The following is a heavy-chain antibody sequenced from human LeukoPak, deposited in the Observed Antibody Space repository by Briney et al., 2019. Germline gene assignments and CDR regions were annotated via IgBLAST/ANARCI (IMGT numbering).Heavy chain of an antibody. J-gene: IGHJ4*02. CDR3: AKGDWSGYYILDY. Sequence: ETLSLTCTVSGGSISSSSYYWGWIRQPPGKGLEWVSAISGSGGSTYYADSVKGRFTISRDNSKNTLYLQMNSLRAEDTAVYYCAKGDWSGYYILDYWGQGTLVTVSS. CDR1: GGSISSSSYY. D-gene: IGHD3-3*01. V-gene: IGHV3-23*01. CDR2: ISGSGGST.